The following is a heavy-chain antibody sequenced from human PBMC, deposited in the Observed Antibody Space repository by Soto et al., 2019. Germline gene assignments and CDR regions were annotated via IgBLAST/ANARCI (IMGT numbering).Heavy chain of an antibody. J-gene: IGHJ6*02. D-gene: IGHD6-19*01. V-gene: IGHV4-4*02. CDR3: ARWGRAVAGKADYYYGMDV. CDR1: GGSISSSNW. Sequence: LRETLSLTCAVSGGSISSSNWWSWVRQPPGKGLEWIGEIYHSGSTNYNPSLKSRVTISVDKSKNQFSLKLSSVTAADTAVYYCARWGRAVAGKADYYYGMDVWGQGTTVTVSS. CDR2: IYHSGST.